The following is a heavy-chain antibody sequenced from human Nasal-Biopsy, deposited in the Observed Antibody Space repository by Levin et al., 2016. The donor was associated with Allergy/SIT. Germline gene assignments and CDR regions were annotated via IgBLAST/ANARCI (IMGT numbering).Heavy chain of an antibody. CDR1: GDSIINDFYY. CDR2: VFHSGPT. V-gene: IGHV4-39*01. CDR3: ARHDLHGDSGSPNWFDP. J-gene: IGHJ5*02. Sequence: SETLSLTCTVSGDSIINDFYYWAWIRQPPGEGLEWIGGVFHSGPTYYNPSLQSRVTMSADTSKNQFSLRLTSVTAADTAVYYCARHDLHGDSGSPNWFDPWGQGTLVTVSS. D-gene: IGHD3-10*01.